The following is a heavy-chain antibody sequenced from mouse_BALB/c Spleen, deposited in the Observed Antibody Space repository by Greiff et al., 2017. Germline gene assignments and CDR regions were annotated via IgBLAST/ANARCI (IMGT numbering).Heavy chain of an antibody. CDR1: GYTFTDYV. D-gene: IGHD1-1*01. J-gene: IGHJ3*01. Sequence: VQLQQSGPELVKPGASVKMSCKASGYTFTDYVISWVKQRTGQGLEWIGEIYPGSGSTYYNEKFKGKATLTADKSSNTAYMQLSSLTSEDSAVYFCARLLREGFAYWGQGTLVTVSA. V-gene: IGHV1-77*01. CDR2: IYPGSGST. CDR3: ARLLREGFAY.